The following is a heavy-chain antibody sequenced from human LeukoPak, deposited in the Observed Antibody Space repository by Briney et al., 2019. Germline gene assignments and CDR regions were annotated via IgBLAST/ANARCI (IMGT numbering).Heavy chain of an antibody. CDR3: ARDRSGYCSSTSCYNSDY. V-gene: IGHV1-69*05. D-gene: IGHD2-2*02. Sequence: SVKVSCKASGGTFSSYAISWVRQAPGQGLEWMGGIIPIFGTANYAQKLQGRVTMTTDTSTSTAYMELRSLRSDDTAVYYCARDRSGYCSSTSCYNSDYWGQGTLVTVSS. J-gene: IGHJ4*02. CDR1: GGTFSSYA. CDR2: IIPIFGTA.